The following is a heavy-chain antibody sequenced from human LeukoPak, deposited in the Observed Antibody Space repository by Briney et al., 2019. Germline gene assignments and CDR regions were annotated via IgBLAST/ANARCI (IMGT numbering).Heavy chain of an antibody. J-gene: IGHJ4*02. CDR1: GFTFSNAW. Sequence: PGGSLRLSCAASGFAASGFTFSNAWMSWVRQAPGKGLEWVGRIKSKPDGGTTDYAAPVKGRFTISRDDSKNTLYLQMNSLKTEDTAVYYCTTEVDWGQGTQVTVSS. D-gene: IGHD2-2*01. CDR2: IKSKPDGGTT. V-gene: IGHV3-15*01. CDR3: TTEVD.